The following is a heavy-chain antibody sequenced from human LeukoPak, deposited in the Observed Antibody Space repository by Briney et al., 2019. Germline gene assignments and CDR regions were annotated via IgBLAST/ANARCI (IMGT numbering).Heavy chain of an antibody. J-gene: IGHJ4*02. CDR3: ARGPSGSYPKLSPQIDY. D-gene: IGHD1-26*01. V-gene: IGHV3-30-3*01. CDR1: GFTFSSYA. CDR2: ISYDGSSK. Sequence: PGGSLRLSCAASGFTFSSYAMHWVRQAPGKGLEWVAVISYDGSSKYYADSVKGRFTISRDNSKNTLYLQMNSLRAEDTAVYYCARGPSGSYPKLSPQIDYWGQGTLVTVSS.